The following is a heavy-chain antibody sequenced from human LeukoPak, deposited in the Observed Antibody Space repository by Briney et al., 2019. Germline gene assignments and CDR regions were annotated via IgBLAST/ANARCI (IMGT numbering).Heavy chain of an antibody. Sequence: GASVKVSCKASGYTFTGYYMHWVRQAPGQGLEWMGWINPNNGVTNYAQKFQGRVTMTRDTSISTAYMELSRLLSGDTAVYYCARGKTMVYCGGDCYRFDNWGQGTLVTVSS. CDR3: ARGKTMVYCGGDCYRFDN. D-gene: IGHD2-21*02. J-gene: IGHJ4*02. V-gene: IGHV1-2*02. CDR1: GYTFTGYY. CDR2: INPNNGVT.